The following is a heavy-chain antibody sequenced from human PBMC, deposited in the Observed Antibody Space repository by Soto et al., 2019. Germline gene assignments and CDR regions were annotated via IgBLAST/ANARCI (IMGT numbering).Heavy chain of an antibody. CDR2: ISAHSGDT. D-gene: IGHD2-21*02. CDR3: ARYGECCGNDSPHTFAY. J-gene: IGHJ4*02. V-gene: IGHV1-18*01. Sequence: QVQLVQSGAEVKTPGASVKVSCKASRYTFISYGISWVRQAPGQGLEWMGWISAHSGDTNYAQKFQGRVTMTTDTSNNTAYMELRSLKSDDTAVYFCARYGECCGNDSPHTFAYWGQGTLVTVSS. CDR1: RYTFISYG.